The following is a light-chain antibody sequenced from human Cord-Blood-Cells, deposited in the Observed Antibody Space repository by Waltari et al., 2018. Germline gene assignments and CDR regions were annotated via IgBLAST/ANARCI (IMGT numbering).Light chain of an antibody. Sequence: QSALTQPASVSGSPGQSITISCTGTSSDVGGHNYVSWYQQHPGKAPKLMIYDVSNRPSGVSKRFSGFKSGNTASLTISGLQAEDEADYYCSSYTSSSTVVFGGGTKLTVL. CDR2: DVS. J-gene: IGLJ2*01. CDR1: SSDVGGHNY. V-gene: IGLV2-14*01. CDR3: SSYTSSSTVV.